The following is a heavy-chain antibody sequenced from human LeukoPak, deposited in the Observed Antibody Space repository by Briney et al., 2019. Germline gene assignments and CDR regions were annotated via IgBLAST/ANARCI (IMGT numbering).Heavy chain of an antibody. CDR2: IIPILGIA. V-gene: IGHV1-69*04. CDR3: ARAAYRTGDN. J-gene: IGHJ4*02. D-gene: IGHD3-9*01. Sequence: GASVKVSCKASGGTFSSYAISWVRQAPGQGLEWMGRIIPILGIANYAQKFQGRVTMTRDTSTSTVYMELSSLRSEDTAVYYCARAAYRTGDNWGQGTLVTVSS. CDR1: GGTFSSYA.